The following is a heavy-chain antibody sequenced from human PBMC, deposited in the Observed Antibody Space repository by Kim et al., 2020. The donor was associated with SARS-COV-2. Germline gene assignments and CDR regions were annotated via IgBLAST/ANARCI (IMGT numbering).Heavy chain of an antibody. CDR1: GFSFKNYG. J-gene: IGHJ2*01. Sequence: GGSLRLSCSPSGFSFKNYGMHWVRQAPAKGLGWVAHDGGTRDYGDSVRGRFTISRDNSKNTLYLQMNSLRAEDTGIYYCVRDKDWCFDLWGRGTLVTVSS. V-gene: IGHV3-33*01. CDR3: VRDKDWCFDL. CDR2: DGGTR.